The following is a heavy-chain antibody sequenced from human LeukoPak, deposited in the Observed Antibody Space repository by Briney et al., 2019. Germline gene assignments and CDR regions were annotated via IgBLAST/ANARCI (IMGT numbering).Heavy chain of an antibody. Sequence: GGSLRLSCAASGFTFSSYGMHWVRHAPGKGLERVAVIWYDGSNKYYADSVKGRFTISRDNSKNTLYLQMNSLRAEDTAVYYCAGTTVTTRLYGMDVWGQGTTVTVSS. CDR2: IWYDGSNK. CDR3: AGTTVTTRLYGMDV. CDR1: GFTFSSYG. V-gene: IGHV3-33*01. J-gene: IGHJ6*02. D-gene: IGHD4-17*01.